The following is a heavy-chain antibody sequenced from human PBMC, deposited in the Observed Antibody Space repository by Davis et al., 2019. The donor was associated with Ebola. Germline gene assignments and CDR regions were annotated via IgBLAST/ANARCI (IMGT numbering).Heavy chain of an antibody. J-gene: IGHJ6*02. Sequence: PSETLSLTCTVSGGSISSYYWTWIPQPPGTGPEWIGYIYYSGSTNHNPSPKSRVTKSVDTSKNQFSLKLGSVTAADTAVYYCARDRGTRGSRYYYYYGMDVWGQGTTVTVSS. D-gene: IGHD3-10*01. CDR3: ARDRGTRGSRYYYYYGMDV. CDR1: GGSISSYY. V-gene: IGHV4-59*08. CDR2: IYYSGST.